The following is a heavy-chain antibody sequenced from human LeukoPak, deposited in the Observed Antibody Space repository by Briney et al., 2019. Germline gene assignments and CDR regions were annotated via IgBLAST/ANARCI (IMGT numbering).Heavy chain of an antibody. CDR1: GGSISSGSYY. CDR2: IYTSGST. CDR3: ARDSVVFTGTPRDYYYYMDV. J-gene: IGHJ6*03. V-gene: IGHV4-61*02. Sequence: PSQTLSLTCTVSGGSISSGSYYWSWIRQPAGKGLEWIGRIYTSGSTNYNPSLKSRVTMSVDTSKNQFSLKLSSVTAADTAVYYCARDSVVFTGTPRDYYYYMDVWGKGTTVTVSS. D-gene: IGHD1-1*01.